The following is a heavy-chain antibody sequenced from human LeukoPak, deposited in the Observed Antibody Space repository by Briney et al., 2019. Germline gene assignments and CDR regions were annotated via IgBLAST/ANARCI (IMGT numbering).Heavy chain of an antibody. J-gene: IGHJ6*04. V-gene: IGHV4-59*01. CDR2: IYYSGST. CDR1: GGSISSYY. CDR3: ARDHSSSRFMYGMDV. Sequence: PSETLSLTCTVSGGSISSYYWSWIWQPPGKGLEWIGYIYYSGSTNYNPSLKSRVTISVDTSKNQFSLKLSSVTAADTAVYYCARDHSSSRFMYGMDVWGKGTTVTVSS. D-gene: IGHD6-13*01.